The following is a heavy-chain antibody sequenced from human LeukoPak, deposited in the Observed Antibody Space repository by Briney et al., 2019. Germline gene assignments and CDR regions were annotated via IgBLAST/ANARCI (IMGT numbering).Heavy chain of an antibody. CDR3: ARDDYGDSVGGAFDI. D-gene: IGHD4-17*01. Sequence: ASVKVSCKASGYTFTGYYMHWVRQAPGQGLEWMGWINPNSGGTNYVQKFQGRVTMTRDTSISTAYMELSRLRSDDTAVYYCARDDYGDSVGGAFDIWGQGTMVTVSS. CDR1: GYTFTGYY. CDR2: INPNSGGT. V-gene: IGHV1-2*02. J-gene: IGHJ3*02.